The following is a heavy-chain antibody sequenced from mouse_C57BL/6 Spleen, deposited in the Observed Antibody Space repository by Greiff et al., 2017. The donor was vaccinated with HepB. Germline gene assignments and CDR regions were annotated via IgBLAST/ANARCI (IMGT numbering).Heavy chain of an antibody. Sequence: ESGPGLVKPSQSLSLTCSVPGYSITSGYYWNWIRQFPGNKLEWMCYISYDGSNNYNPSLKNRISITRDTSKNQFFLKLNSVTTEDTATYYCATPITTVVARDYAMDYWGQGTSVTVSS. V-gene: IGHV3-6*01. D-gene: IGHD1-1*01. J-gene: IGHJ4*01. CDR3: ATPITTVVARDYAMDY. CDR2: ISYDGSN. CDR1: GYSITSGYY.